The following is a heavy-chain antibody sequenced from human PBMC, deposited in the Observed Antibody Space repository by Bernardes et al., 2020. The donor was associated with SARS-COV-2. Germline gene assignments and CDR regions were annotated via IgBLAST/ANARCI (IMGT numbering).Heavy chain of an antibody. CDR2: INYSGIT. CDR1: GGSISSGGYY. Sequence: SETLSLTCSVSGGSISSGGYYWTWIRQRPGKGLEWIGYINYSGITDYNPSLKNRVTISVDTPNNQVSLKLSSATSADTAVYYCARVIDLPVGGRCWFDPWGQGTLVTVSS. CDR3: ARVIDLPVGGRCWFDP. D-gene: IGHD2-15*01. J-gene: IGHJ5*02. V-gene: IGHV4-31*03.